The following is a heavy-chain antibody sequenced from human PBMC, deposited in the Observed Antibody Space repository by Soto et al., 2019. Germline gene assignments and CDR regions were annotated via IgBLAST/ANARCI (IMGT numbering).Heavy chain of an antibody. CDR3: ARDRVVGATTYYYYYGMDV. CDR1: GFTFSSYA. V-gene: IGHV3-48*03. CDR2: ISSSGSTI. Sequence: GGSLRLSCAASGFTFSSYAVNWVRQAPGKGLEWVSYISSSGSTIYYADSVKGRFTISRDNAKNSLYLQMNSLRAEDTAVYYCARDRVVGATTYYYYYGMDVWGQGTTVTVSS. J-gene: IGHJ6*02. D-gene: IGHD1-26*01.